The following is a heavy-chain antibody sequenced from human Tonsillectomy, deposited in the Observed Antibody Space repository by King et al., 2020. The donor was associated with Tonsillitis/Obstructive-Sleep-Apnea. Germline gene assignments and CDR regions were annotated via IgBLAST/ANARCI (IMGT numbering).Heavy chain of an antibody. Sequence: VQLVESGAEVKKRGESLRISCKGSGYSFTSYWISWVPQMPGKGLEWMGRIDPSDSYTNYSPSFQGHVTLSADKSISTAYLQWSSLKASDTAMYYCARQSITIIGVAIGGMHVWGQGTTVTVSS. CDR3: ARQSITIIGVAIGGMHV. J-gene: IGHJ6*02. CDR2: IDPSDSYT. D-gene: IGHD3-22*01. CDR1: GYSFTSYW. V-gene: IGHV5-10-1*03.